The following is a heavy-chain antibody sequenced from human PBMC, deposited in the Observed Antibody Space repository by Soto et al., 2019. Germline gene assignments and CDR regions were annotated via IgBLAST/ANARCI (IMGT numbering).Heavy chain of an antibody. CDR1: GFTISHYP. CDR3: ARGPGRVTTFDGLDV. Sequence: QVQLVESGGGVVHPGRSLRLSCAASGFTISHYPMHWVRQAPGKGLEWVAVISFDGSTRYYADSVKGRFTISRDNSKNTLYLQMNSLRAEDTAMHYCARGPGRVTTFDGLDVWGQGTTVTVSS. V-gene: IGHV3-30-3*01. CDR2: ISFDGSTR. J-gene: IGHJ6*02. D-gene: IGHD4-17*01.